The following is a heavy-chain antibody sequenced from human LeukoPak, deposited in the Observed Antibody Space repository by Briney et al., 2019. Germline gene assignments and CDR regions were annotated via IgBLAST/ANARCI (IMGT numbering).Heavy chain of an antibody. V-gene: IGHV1-69*05. J-gene: IGHJ6*03. Sequence: GASVKVSCKASGGTFSSYAISWVRQAPGQGLEWMGGIIPIFGTANYAQKFQGRVTITTDESTSTAYMELSSLRSEDTAVYYCARGFINSGYDIPYYYYYMDVWGKGTTVTVSS. D-gene: IGHD5-12*01. CDR2: IIPIFGTA. CDR3: ARGFINSGYDIPYYYYYMDV. CDR1: GGTFSSYA.